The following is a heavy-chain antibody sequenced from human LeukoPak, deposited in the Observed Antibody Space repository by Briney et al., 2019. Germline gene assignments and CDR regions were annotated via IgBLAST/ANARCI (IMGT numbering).Heavy chain of an antibody. CDR2: IYYSGST. D-gene: IGHD1-7*01. J-gene: IGHJ5*02. CDR1: GGSISSSSYY. CDR3: ARQLLHNWNYTPGGWFDP. V-gene: IGHV4-39*01. Sequence: SETLSLTCTVSGGSISSSSYYWGWIRQPPGKGLEWIGSIYYSGSTYYNPSLKSRVTISVDTSKNQFSLKLSSVTAADTAVYYCARQLLHNWNYTPGGWFDPWGQGTRVTVSS.